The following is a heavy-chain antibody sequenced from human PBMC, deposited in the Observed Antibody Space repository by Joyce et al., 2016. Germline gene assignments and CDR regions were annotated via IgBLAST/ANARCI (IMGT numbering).Heavy chain of an antibody. Sequence: EVQLVESGGGLVQPGGSLRLSCAASGFSFSGYWIHWVRQAPGKGLGGVQRINTDGSRTRFADSVKGRFTISRDNAKNTLYLQMNSLRAEDTAVYYCVRGISARPGGPNWFDPWGQGTLVTVSS. CDR2: INTDGSRT. V-gene: IGHV3-74*01. CDR1: GFSFSGYW. CDR3: VRGISARPGGPNWFDP. J-gene: IGHJ5*02. D-gene: IGHD6-6*01.